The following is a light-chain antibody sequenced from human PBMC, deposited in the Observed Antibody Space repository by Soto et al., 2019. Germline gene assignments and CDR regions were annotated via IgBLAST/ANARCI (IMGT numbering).Light chain of an antibody. CDR3: QHSYSTPPT. V-gene: IGKV1-39*01. Sequence: DIQMTQSPSSLSASIGDRVTITCRASQSISNYLNWYQQKPGRAPNLLIYAASSLQSGVPSRFSGSGSGTDFTLTIDSLQPEDFATYYCQHSYSTPPTFGQGTRLVIK. CDR2: AAS. J-gene: IGKJ5*01. CDR1: QSISNY.